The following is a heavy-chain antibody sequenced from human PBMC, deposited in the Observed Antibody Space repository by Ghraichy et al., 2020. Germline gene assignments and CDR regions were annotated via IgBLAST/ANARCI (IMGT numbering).Heavy chain of an antibody. D-gene: IGHD2-2*01. Sequence: SVKVSCKASGGTFSSYAISWVRQAPEQGLEWMGRIIPILGIANYAQKFQGRVTITADKSTSTAYMELSSLRSEDTAVYYCARDMHLDIWGQGTMVTVSS. CDR3: ARDMHLDI. J-gene: IGHJ3*02. CDR2: IIPILGIA. CDR1: GGTFSSYA. V-gene: IGHV1-69*04.